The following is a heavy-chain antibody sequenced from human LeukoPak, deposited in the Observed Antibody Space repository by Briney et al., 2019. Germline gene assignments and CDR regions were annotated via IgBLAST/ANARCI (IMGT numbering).Heavy chain of an antibody. V-gene: IGHV1-69*05. D-gene: IGHD5-18*01. CDR3: ARGGTWIQEYYFDY. J-gene: IGHJ4*02. CDR2: IIPIFGTA. CDR1: GGTFISYA. Sequence: SVKVSCKASGGTFISYAISWVRQAPGQGVEWMGRIIPIFGTANYAQKFQGRGTITTDEYTRKDYMELSSLRSEDTAVYYCARGGTWIQEYYFDYWGQGTLVTVSS.